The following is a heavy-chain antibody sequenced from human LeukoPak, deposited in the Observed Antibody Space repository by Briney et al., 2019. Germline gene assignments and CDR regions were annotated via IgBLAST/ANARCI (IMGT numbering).Heavy chain of an antibody. CDR2: IPYDGSNK. Sequence: GRSLRLSCAASGFTFSTYAMHRVRQAPGKGLEWVAVIPYDGSNKYYADSVKGRFTISRDTSKNTLYLQMNSLRAEDTAVYYCATDIWGSYRYVDNWGRGTLVTVSS. J-gene: IGHJ4*02. CDR1: GFTFSTYA. D-gene: IGHD3-16*02. CDR3: ATDIWGSYRYVDN. V-gene: IGHV3-30*04.